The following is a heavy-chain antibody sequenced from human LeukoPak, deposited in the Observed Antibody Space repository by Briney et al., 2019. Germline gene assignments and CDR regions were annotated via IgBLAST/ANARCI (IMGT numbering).Heavy chain of an antibody. V-gene: IGHV4-59*08. CDR1: GDSIRSYY. J-gene: IGHJ3*02. Sequence: SETLSLTCTLSGDSIRSYYWSWIRQPPGKGLEWVGYIFNSGSTNYNPSLRSRVTISVDTSRNQFSLMLNSVTAAGTAMYYCARPRRMFYFDSFDIWGHGTMVTVSS. CDR3: ARPRRMFYFDSFDI. D-gene: IGHD2/OR15-2a*01. CDR2: IFNSGST.